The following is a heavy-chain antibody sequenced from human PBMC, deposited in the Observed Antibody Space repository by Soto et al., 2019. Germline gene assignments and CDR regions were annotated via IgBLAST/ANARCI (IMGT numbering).Heavy chain of an antibody. D-gene: IGHD3-3*01. CDR1: GFTVSSNY. V-gene: IGHV3-53*02. Sequence: EVQLVETGGGLIQPGGSLRLSCAASGFTVSSNYMSWVRQAPGKGLEWVSVIYSGGSTYYADSVKGRFTISRDNSKNTLYSQMTGLTAGGPAVFYRGRGDGYYHFWSGDYFGGWFDPWGRGTLVSVSS. CDR3: GRGDGYYHFWSGDYFGGWFDP. CDR2: IYSGGST. J-gene: IGHJ5*02.